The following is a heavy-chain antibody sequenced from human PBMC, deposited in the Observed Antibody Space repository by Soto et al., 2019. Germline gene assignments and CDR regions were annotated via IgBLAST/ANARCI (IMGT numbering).Heavy chain of an antibody. J-gene: IGHJ4*02. Sequence: VQLVQSGGEVKKPRCSVKVSCKASGGTFSNYALSWVRQAPGQGLEWMGGIIPIFGTSNYAQKFQGRVTITADESTNTAYMELSSLRSEDTAVYYCPRARGYSYGDQYFDYWAQGTLVTVSS. CDR3: PRARGYSYGDQYFDY. V-gene: IGHV1-69*01. CDR2: IIPIFGTS. D-gene: IGHD5-18*01. CDR1: GGTFSNYA.